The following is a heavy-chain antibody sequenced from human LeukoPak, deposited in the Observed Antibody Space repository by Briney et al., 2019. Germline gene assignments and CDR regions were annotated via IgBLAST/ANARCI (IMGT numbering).Heavy chain of an antibody. V-gene: IGHV3-23*01. CDR2: ISGSGGST. J-gene: IGHJ4*02. CDR3: ARGGYYDSSGHFDY. CDR1: GLTFSSYA. D-gene: IGHD3-22*01. Sequence: GGSLRLSCAASGLTFSSYAMSWVRQAPGKGLEWVSAISGSGGSTYYADSVKGRFTISRDNAKNSLYLQMNSLRAEDTAVYYCARGGYYDSSGHFDYWGQGTLVTVSS.